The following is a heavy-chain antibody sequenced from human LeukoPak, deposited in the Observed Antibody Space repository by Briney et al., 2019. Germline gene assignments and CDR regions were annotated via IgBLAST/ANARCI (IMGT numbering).Heavy chain of an antibody. CDR1: GGSISSGDYY. CDR2: IYYSGNT. CDR3: ARDPSVAGRGPFDY. D-gene: IGHD1-26*01. J-gene: IGHJ4*02. V-gene: IGHV4-30-4*01. Sequence: SETLSLTCTVSGGSISSGDYYWSWIRQPPGKGLEWIGYIYYSGNTYYNPSLKSQLTISVDTSKNQFSLKLSSVTAADTAVYYCARDPSVAGRGPFDYWGQGTLVTVSS.